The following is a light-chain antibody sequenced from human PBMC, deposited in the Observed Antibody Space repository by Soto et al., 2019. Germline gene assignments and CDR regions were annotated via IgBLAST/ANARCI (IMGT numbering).Light chain of an antibody. Sequence: LRTQPPSVSAAPGQKFTISCSGSISNIGGNSVSWYQQLPGTAPKLLIYDDNKRPSGIPDRFSGSKSGTSATLGITGFQTGDEADYYCGSWDSSLSAYVFGTGTKVTVL. CDR3: GSWDSSLSAYV. J-gene: IGLJ1*01. CDR1: ISNIGGNS. CDR2: DDN. V-gene: IGLV1-51*01.